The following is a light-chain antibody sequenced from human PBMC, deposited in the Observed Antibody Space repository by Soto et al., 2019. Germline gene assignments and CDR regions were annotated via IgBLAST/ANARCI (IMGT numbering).Light chain of an antibody. CDR2: GVS. Sequence: EIVMTQSPAPLSLSPGERATLSCRASQSVSTNLAWYQQKPGQGPRLLIFGVSTRATGVPDRFSGSGSGTDFTLTISRLEPEDFALYYCQQYGNSPLTFGGGTKVDIK. J-gene: IGKJ4*01. CDR1: QSVSTN. CDR3: QQYGNSPLT. V-gene: IGKV3-20*01.